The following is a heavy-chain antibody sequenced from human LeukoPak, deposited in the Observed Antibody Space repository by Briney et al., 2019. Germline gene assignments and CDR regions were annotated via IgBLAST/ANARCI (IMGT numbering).Heavy chain of an antibody. D-gene: IGHD5-18*01. J-gene: IGHJ4*02. Sequence: SSETLSLTCAVYGGSFSGYYWSWIRQPPGKGLEWIGEINHSGSTNYNPSLKSRVTISVDTPKNQFSLKLSSVTAADTAVYYCARGPDTAMVHDYWGQGTLVTVSS. V-gene: IGHV4-34*01. CDR3: ARGPDTAMVHDY. CDR2: INHSGST. CDR1: GGSFSGYY.